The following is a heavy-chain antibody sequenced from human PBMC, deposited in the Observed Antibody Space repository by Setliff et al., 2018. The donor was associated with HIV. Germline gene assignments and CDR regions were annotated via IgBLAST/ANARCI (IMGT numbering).Heavy chain of an antibody. CDR1: GYPFTGYY. CDR3: ARDLSTHWSGYSLGY. V-gene: IGHV1-2*02. Sequence: GASVKVSCKASGYPFTGYYTHWVRQAPGQGLEWMGWMNPNTGGTNYAQKFKGRVTMTRDTSINTAYMELTSLTPDDTALYYCARDLSTHWSGYSLGYWGQGTPVTVSS. J-gene: IGHJ4*02. D-gene: IGHD3-3*01. CDR2: MNPNTGGT.